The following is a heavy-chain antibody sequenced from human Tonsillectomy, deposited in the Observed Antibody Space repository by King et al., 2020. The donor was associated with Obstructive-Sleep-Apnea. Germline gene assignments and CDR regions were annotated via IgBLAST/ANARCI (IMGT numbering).Heavy chain of an antibody. CDR1: GGSISSSHW. J-gene: IGHJ4*02. Sequence: VQLQESGPGLVRPSGTLSLTCAVSGGSISSSHWWSWVRQPPGKGREGIGEIYSGRTNYNPSLKTRVTISADMSKNQISLKLTSVTAADTAVFYCAREAISGWYSFDYWGQGALVTVSS. CDR3: AREAISGWYSFDY. D-gene: IGHD6-19*01. CDR2: IYSGRT. V-gene: IGHV4-4*02.